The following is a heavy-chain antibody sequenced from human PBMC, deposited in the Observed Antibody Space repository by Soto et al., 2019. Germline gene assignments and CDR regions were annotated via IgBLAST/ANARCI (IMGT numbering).Heavy chain of an antibody. V-gene: IGHV1-24*01. J-gene: IGHJ5*02. CDR3: ARDQSRSAESGWFDP. CDR2: FDPEDGET. D-gene: IGHD6-6*01. CDR1: GYTLTELS. Sequence: ASVKVSCKVSGYTLTELSMHWVRQAPGKGLEWMGGFDPEDGETIYAQKFQGRVTMTEDTSTDTAYMELSSLRSEDTAVYYCARDQSRSAESGWFDPWGQGTLVTSPQ.